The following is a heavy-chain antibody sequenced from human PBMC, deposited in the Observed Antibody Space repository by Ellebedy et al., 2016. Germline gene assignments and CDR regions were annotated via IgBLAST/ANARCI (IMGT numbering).Heavy chain of an antibody. Sequence: ASVKVSCKASGYIFTNFAIHWVRQAPGQRLEWMGWINTGNGNTRYLQDLQGRVTVTRDTSASTVYIELSSLRSEDTAVYYCTRGGVSLWFGDSWGQGTQVTVSS. CDR2: INTGNGNT. D-gene: IGHD3-10*01. J-gene: IGHJ4*02. CDR3: TRGGVSLWFGDS. CDR1: GYIFTNFA. V-gene: IGHV1-3*04.